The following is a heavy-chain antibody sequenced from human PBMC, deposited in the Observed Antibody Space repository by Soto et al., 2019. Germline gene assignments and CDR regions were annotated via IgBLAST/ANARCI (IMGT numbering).Heavy chain of an antibody. CDR3: SRSLDS. Sequence: GGSLRLSCAASGFTFSSFWMDWVRQAPGKGLEWVANINPDGREKHYVDSVKGRFTISRDNTKNSLYLQMSSLTAEDSALYYCSRSLDSWGQGTRVTVPQ. J-gene: IGHJ4*02. CDR1: GFTFSSFW. CDR2: INPDGREK. V-gene: IGHV3-7*03.